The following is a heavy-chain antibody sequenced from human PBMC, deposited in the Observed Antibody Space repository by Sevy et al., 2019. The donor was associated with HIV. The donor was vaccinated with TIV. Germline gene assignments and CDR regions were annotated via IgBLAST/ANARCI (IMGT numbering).Heavy chain of an antibody. CDR3: ARPTPRIAPSSAAFFDY. CDR2: INGRGGSA. Sequence: GGCLRLSCAASGFTFSSFAMSWVRHIPGKGLEWVSTINGRGGSAYYADTVKGRFTLSRDNSNNRVFLQMNRLRDEDTAVYYCARPTPRIAPSSAAFFDYWGQGTLVTVSS. V-gene: IGHV3-23*01. CDR1: GFTFSSFA. J-gene: IGHJ4*02. D-gene: IGHD1-26*01.